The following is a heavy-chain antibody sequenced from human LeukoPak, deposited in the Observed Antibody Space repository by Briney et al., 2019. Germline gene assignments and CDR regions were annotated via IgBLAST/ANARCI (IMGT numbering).Heavy chain of an antibody. CDR2: IYSGGST. D-gene: IGHD3-10*02. Sequence: GGSLRLSCAASGFTVSSNYTSWVRQAPGKGLEWVSVIYSGGSTYYADSVKGRFTISRDNSKNTLYLQMNSLRAEDTAVYYCARGTMFPYYFDYWGQGTLVTVSS. CDR1: GFTVSSNY. V-gene: IGHV3-53*01. CDR3: ARGTMFPYYFDY. J-gene: IGHJ4*02.